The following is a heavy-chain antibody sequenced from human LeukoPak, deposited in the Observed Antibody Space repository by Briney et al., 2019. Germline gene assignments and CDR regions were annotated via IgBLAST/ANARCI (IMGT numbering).Heavy chain of an antibody. CDR2: AYHNGRT. D-gene: IGHD3-10*01. CDR3: ARAKSIITEVRGAVPGRFDF. V-gene: IGHV4-38-2*01. CDR1: GYSISSGYY. Sequence: SEILSLTCAVSGYSISSGYYWGWIRQSPGQGLEWIGSAYHNGRTYYSPSLKSRVTISVDTSKNQVSLKLSSVTAADTAVYYCARAKSIITEVRGAVPGRFDFWGQGTLVTVSS. J-gene: IGHJ4*02.